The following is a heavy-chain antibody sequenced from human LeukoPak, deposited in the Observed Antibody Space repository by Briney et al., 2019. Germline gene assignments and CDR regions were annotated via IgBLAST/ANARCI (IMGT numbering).Heavy chain of an antibody. V-gene: IGHV4-59*01. CDR1: GGSISNYY. CDR2: IYYSGST. Sequence: SETLSLTCTVSGGSISNYYWSWIRQPPGKGLEWIGYIYYSGSTNYNPCLKSRVTISVDTSKNQFSLKLSSVTAADTAVYYCAGGRSGVDYWGQGTLVTVSS. D-gene: IGHD2-15*01. CDR3: AGGRSGVDY. J-gene: IGHJ4*02.